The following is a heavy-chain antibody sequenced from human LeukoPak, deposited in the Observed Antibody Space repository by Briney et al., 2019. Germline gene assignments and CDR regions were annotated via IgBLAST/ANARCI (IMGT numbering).Heavy chain of an antibody. CDR1: GYSFTNYW. CDR3: ARPGIVGATSYFDH. D-gene: IGHD1-26*01. Sequence: GESLKISCKGSGYSFTNYWIGWVRQTPGKGLEWMGIIYPDDSDTKYSPSFQGQVTISADKSISTAYLQWSSLKASDTAMYYCARPGIVGATSYFDHWGQGTLVTVSS. CDR2: IYPDDSDT. J-gene: IGHJ4*02. V-gene: IGHV5-51*01.